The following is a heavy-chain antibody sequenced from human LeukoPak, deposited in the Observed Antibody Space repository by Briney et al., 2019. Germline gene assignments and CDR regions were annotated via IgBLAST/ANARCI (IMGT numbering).Heavy chain of an antibody. CDR3: AKDVRGEAAAQDS. V-gene: IGHV3-30*02. J-gene: IGHJ4*02. D-gene: IGHD6-13*01. Sequence: GGSLRLSCAASGFTFSTYGMHWVRQAPGKGPEWVAVKRYDETKKYYADSVKGRFTISRDNSKSTLHLQMNSLRADDTAVYYCAKDVRGEAAAQDSWGQGTRVTVSS. CDR2: KRYDETKK. CDR1: GFTFSTYG.